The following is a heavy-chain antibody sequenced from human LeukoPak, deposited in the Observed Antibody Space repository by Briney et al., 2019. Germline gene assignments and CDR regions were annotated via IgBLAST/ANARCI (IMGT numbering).Heavy chain of an antibody. J-gene: IGHJ4*02. Sequence: GGSLRLSCAASGFTLSSYWMSWVRQAPGKGLEWVANIKQDGSEKYYVDSVKGRFTISRDNAKTSLYLQMNSVRAEDTAVYYCARDLREGGSGRLFDYWGQGTLVTVSS. CDR1: GFTLSSYW. CDR3: ARDLREGGSGRLFDY. CDR2: IKQDGSEK. D-gene: IGHD3-10*01. V-gene: IGHV3-7*01.